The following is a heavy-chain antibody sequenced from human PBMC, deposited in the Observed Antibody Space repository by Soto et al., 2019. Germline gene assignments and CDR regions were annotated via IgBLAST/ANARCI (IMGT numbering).Heavy chain of an antibody. J-gene: IGHJ4*02. D-gene: IGHD2-21*02. CDR2: IKRETDGGTT. CDR3: TTNCADNTCYSRGLDY. V-gene: IGHV3-15*01. Sequence: EVQLVESGGGLVKPGGSLRLSCAASGFSFNDAWMSWVRQAPGRGLEWVGRIKRETDGGTTDYAAPMEGRFTISRDDSKNTVYLQINSLETEDTAVYYCTTNCADNTCYSRGLDYWGQGTLVTVSS. CDR1: GFSFNDAW.